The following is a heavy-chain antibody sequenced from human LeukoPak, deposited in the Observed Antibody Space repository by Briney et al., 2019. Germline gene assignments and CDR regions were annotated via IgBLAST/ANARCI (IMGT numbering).Heavy chain of an antibody. CDR2: INPNSGGT. CDR3: ARVAYSYGTNWFDP. V-gene: IGHV1-2*02. Sequence: VASVTVSFKASGYTFTGYYMHWVRQAPGQGLEWMGWINPNSGGTNYAQKFQGRVTMTRDTSISTAYMELSRLRSDDTAVYYCARVAYSYGTNWFDPWGQGTLVTVSS. D-gene: IGHD5-18*01. J-gene: IGHJ5*02. CDR1: GYTFTGYY.